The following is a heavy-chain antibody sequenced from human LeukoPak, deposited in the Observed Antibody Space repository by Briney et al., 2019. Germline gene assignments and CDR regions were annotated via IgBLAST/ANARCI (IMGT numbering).Heavy chain of an antibody. Sequence: AGSLRLSCAASGFTFDDYTMNWVRQAPGKGLEWVSLISWDGGSTYYADSVKGRFTISRDNAKKSLYLQVNSLRAEDTAVYYCARDLYGGNANYDYYYGMDVWGQGTTVTVSS. J-gene: IGHJ6*02. V-gene: IGHV3-43*01. D-gene: IGHD2-15*01. CDR3: ARDLYGGNANYDYYYGMDV. CDR1: GFTFDDYT. CDR2: ISWDGGST.